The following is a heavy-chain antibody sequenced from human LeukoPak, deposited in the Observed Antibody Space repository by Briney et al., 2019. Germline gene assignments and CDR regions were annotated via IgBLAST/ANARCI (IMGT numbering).Heavy chain of an antibody. V-gene: IGHV3-30*18. Sequence: GGSLRLSCAASGFTFSRYVMHWVRQAPGKGLEWVAIISYDGNNKNYADSVKGRFTISRDNSKNTLYLQMDSLRAEDTAVYCCAKVAPYDVHAFDIWGQGTMVTVSS. J-gene: IGHJ3*02. CDR1: GFTFSRYV. CDR2: ISYDGNNK. CDR3: AKVAPYDVHAFDI. D-gene: IGHD3-10*02.